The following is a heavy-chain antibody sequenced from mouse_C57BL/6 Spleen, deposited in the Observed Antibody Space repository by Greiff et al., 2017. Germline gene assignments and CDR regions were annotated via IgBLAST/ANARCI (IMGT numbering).Heavy chain of an antibody. J-gene: IGHJ2*01. Sequence: QVQLQQPGAELATPGASVKLSCKASGYTFTSYWMHWVKQRPGQGLEWIGYINPSSGYTKYNQKFKDKATLTADKSSSTAYIQLSSLTYEDAAVYYCARWGCSSIFDYWGQGTTLTVSS. CDR2: INPSSGYT. D-gene: IGHD6-1*01. V-gene: IGHV1-7*01. CDR3: ARWGCSSIFDY. CDR1: GYTFTSYW.